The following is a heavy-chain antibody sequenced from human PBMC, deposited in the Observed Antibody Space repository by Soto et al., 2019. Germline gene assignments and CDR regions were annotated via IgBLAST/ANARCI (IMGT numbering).Heavy chain of an antibody. CDR1: GFTFSSYA. Sequence: GGSLRLSCAASGFTFSSYAMHWVRQAPGKGLEWVAVISYDGSNKYYADSVKGRFTISRDNSKNTLYLQMNSLRAEDTAVYYCAKDSSGWYGYYYYYMDVWGKGTTVTVSS. CDR2: ISYDGSNK. V-gene: IGHV3-30*04. CDR3: AKDSSGWYGYYYYYMDV. J-gene: IGHJ6*03. D-gene: IGHD6-19*01.